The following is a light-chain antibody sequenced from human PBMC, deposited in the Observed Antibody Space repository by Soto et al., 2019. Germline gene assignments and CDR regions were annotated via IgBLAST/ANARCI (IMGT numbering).Light chain of an antibody. V-gene: IGLV1-51*01. CDR1: SSNIGYNY. CDR2: DNN. CDR3: GTWDSSLSAV. J-gene: IGLJ2*01. Sequence: QSVLTQPPSVSAAPGQTVTISCSGSSSNIGYNYVSWYQHLPGTAPKLLIYDNNKRPSGIPDRFSGSRSGTSATLDITGLQTRDEADYYCGTWDSSLSAVFGGGTKLTVL.